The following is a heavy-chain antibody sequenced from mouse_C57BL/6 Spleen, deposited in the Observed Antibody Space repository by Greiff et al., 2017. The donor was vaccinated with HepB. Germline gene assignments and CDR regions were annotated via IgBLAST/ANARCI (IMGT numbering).Heavy chain of an antibody. CDR3: ARGVTTVAGYYAMDY. V-gene: IGHV1-69*01. CDR1: GYTFTSYW. CDR2: IDPSDSYT. D-gene: IGHD1-1*01. Sequence: VQLQQSGAELVMPGASVKLSCKASGYTFTSYWMHWVKQRPGQGLEWIGEIDPSDSYTNYNQKFKGKSTLTVDKSSSTAYMQLSSLTSEDSAVYYCARGVTTVAGYYAMDYWGQGTSVTVSS. J-gene: IGHJ4*01.